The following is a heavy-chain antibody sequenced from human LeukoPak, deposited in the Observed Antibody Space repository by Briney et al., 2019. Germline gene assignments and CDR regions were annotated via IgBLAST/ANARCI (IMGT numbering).Heavy chain of an antibody. CDR1: GFTFSDYN. D-gene: IGHD2-15*01. Sequence: GGSLRLSCAASGFTFSDYNMRWIRQAPGKGLEWVSSISRSGSTKYYADSVKGRFTISRDNAKNSLFLQMNSLRAEDTAVYYCARVLGYCSGGSCYSGGLGYMDVWGKGTTVTISS. CDR3: ARVLGYCSGGSCYSGGLGYMDV. V-gene: IGHV3-11*01. CDR2: ISRSGSTK. J-gene: IGHJ6*03.